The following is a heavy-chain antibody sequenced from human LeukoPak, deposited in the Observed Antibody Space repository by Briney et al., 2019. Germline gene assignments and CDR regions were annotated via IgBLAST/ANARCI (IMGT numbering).Heavy chain of an antibody. V-gene: IGHV3-23*01. CDR3: ASVDTAMETGY. J-gene: IGHJ4*02. CDR1: GFTFSSYA. CDR2: ISGSGRST. Sequence: GGSLRLSCAASGFTFSSYAMSWVRQAPGKGLEWVSAISGSGRSTYYADSVKCRFTISRDNSKNALYLQMNSQRAEDTAVYSCASVDTAMETGYWGQGTLVTVSS. D-gene: IGHD5-18*01.